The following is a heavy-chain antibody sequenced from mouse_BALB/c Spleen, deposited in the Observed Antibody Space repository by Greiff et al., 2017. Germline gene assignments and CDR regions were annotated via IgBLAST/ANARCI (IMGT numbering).Heavy chain of an antibody. CDR3: AREGNITTFAY. Sequence: VQLQQSGPELVKPGASVKMSCKASGYTFTSYVMHWVKQKPGQGLEWIGYINPYNDGTKYNEKFKGKATLTSDKSSSTAYMELSSLTSEDSAVYYCAREGNITTFAYWGQGTLVTVSA. CDR1: GYTFTSYV. D-gene: IGHD1-2*01. CDR2: INPYNDGT. V-gene: IGHV1-14*01. J-gene: IGHJ3*01.